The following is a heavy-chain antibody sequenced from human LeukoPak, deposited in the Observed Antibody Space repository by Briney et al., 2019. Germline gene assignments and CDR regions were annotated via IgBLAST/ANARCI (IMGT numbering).Heavy chain of an antibody. D-gene: IGHD5-24*01. CDR3: ARQEGMAAVNGDYYYGMDV. CDR1: RYTFTGYY. J-gene: IGHJ6*02. CDR2: INPNSGGT. Sequence: ASVKVSCKASRYTFTGYYIHWVRQAPGQGPEWMGWINPNSGGTNFAQRFQGRVTMTRDTSITTAYMELNSLKSGDTAVYYCARQEGMAAVNGDYYYGMDVWGQGTTVTVSS. V-gene: IGHV1-2*02.